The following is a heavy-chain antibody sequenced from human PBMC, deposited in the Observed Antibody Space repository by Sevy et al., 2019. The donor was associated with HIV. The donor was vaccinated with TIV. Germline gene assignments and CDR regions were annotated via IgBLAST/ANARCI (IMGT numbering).Heavy chain of an antibody. Sequence: GGSLRLSRAASGFTFSSYSMNWVRQAPGKGLEWVSSISSSSSYIYYADSVKGRFTISRDNAKNSLYLQMNSLRAEDTAVYYCARDGSSWYSSLYYYYGMDVWGQGTTVTVSS. D-gene: IGHD6-13*01. J-gene: IGHJ6*02. CDR3: ARDGSSWYSSLYYYYGMDV. CDR1: GFTFSSYS. V-gene: IGHV3-21*01. CDR2: ISSSSSYI.